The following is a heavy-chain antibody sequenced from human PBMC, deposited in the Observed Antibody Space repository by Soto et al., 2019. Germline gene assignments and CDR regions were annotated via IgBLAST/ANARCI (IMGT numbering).Heavy chain of an antibody. Sequence: SETLSLTCAVSGASIGTNNWWSWVRPPPGKGLEWIGEVYHSGTTNCNPSLKSRVTISIDKSKNQFSLTLTPMTAADTALYYCAVPGRGDFDYWSQGTLVTVSS. CDR1: GASIGTNNW. V-gene: IGHV4-4*02. J-gene: IGHJ4*02. CDR3: AVPGRGDFDY. CDR2: VYHSGTT. D-gene: IGHD5-12*01.